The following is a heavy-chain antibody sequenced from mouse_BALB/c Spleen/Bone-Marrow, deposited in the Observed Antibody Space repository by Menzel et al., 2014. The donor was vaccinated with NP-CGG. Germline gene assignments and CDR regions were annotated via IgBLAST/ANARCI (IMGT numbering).Heavy chain of an antibody. CDR1: GFTFSSFG. CDR3: AIEGYYDY. Sequence: EVQLVESGGGLVQPGGSRKLSCAASGFTFSSFGMRWVRQAPEKGLEWVAYISSGSSTIYYAATVKGRFTISRDNPKNTLFLQMTSLRSEDTAMYYCAIEGYYDYWGQGTTLTVSS. J-gene: IGHJ2*01. V-gene: IGHV5-17*02. D-gene: IGHD2-3*01. CDR2: ISSGSSTI.